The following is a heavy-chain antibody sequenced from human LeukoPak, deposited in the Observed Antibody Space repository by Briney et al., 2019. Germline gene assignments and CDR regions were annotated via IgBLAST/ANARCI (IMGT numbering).Heavy chain of an antibody. V-gene: IGHV1-58*02. J-gene: IGHJ4*02. CDR3: AAAFYDSSGYSFDY. CDR1: GFTFTSSA. D-gene: IGHD3-22*01. CDR2: IVVGSGNT. Sequence: ASVKDSCKASGFTFTSSAMQWVRQARGQRLEWIGWIVVGSGNTNYAQKFQERVTITRDMSTSTAYMELSSLRSEDTAVYYCAAAFYDSSGYSFDYWGQGTLVTVSS.